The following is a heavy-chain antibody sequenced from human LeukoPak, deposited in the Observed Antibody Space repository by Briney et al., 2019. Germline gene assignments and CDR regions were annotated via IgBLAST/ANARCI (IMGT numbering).Heavy chain of an antibody. CDR3: AKGGKWDVTPFDY. CDR1: GFYG. V-gene: IGHV3-30*18. J-gene: IGHJ4*02. D-gene: IGHD1-26*01. Sequence: GGSLRLSCAASGFYGMHWVRQAPGKGLEWVAVISYDGSNKYYADSVKGRFTISRDNSKNTLYLQMNSLRADDTAVYYCAKGGKWDVTPFDYWGQGTLVTVSS. CDR2: ISYDGSNK.